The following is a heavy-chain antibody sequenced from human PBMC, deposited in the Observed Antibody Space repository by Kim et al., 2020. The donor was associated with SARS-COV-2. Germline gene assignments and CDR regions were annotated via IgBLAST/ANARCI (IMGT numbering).Heavy chain of an antibody. CDR3: AIHGPLYSSSALAGYFDY. J-gene: IGHJ4*02. Sequence: ASVKVSCKASGYTFTSYGISWVRQAPGQGLEWMGWISAYNGNTNYAQKLQGRVTMTTDTSTSTAYMELRSLRSDDTAVYYCAIHGPLYSSSALAGYFDYWGQGTLVTVSS. CDR2: ISAYNGNT. D-gene: IGHD6-6*01. CDR1: GYTFTSYG. V-gene: IGHV1-18*01.